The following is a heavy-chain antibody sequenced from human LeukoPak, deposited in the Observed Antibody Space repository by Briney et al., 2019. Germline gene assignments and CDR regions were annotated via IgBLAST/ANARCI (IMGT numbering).Heavy chain of an antibody. D-gene: IGHD4-17*01. CDR1: GFTFSSYA. CDR3: ARDPPTVTTYDY. V-gene: IGHV3-21*01. CDR2: ISSSSSYI. Sequence: PGGSLRLSCAASGFTFSSYAMSWVRQAPGKGLEWVSSISSSSSYIYYADSVKGRFTISRDNAKNSLYLQMNSLRAEDTAVYYCARDPPTVTTYDYWGQGTLVTVSS. J-gene: IGHJ4*02.